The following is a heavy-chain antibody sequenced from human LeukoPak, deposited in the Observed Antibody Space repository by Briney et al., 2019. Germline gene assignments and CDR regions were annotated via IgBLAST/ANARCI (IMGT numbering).Heavy chain of an antibody. CDR1: GFTFNSYA. J-gene: IGHJ3*02. CDR2: ISSSSSTI. V-gene: IGHV3-48*02. D-gene: IGHD5-18*01. CDR3: TPDVGRGYSYGFDI. Sequence: PGGSLRLSCAASGFTFNSYAMNWVRQAPGKGLEWVSYISSSSSTIYYADSVKGRFTISRDNAKNSLYLQMNSLRDEDTAVYYFTPDVGRGYSYGFDIGDEARMATVSA.